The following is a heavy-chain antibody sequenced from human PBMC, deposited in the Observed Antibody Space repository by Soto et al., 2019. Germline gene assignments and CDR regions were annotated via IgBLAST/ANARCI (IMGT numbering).Heavy chain of an antibody. V-gene: IGHV3-23*01. J-gene: IGHJ4*02. Sequence: EVQLLESGGGLVQPGGSLRLSCAASGFTFSSYAMSWVRQAPGKGLEWVSGISGGGGSTYYADSVKGRFIISRDNSKNTLYLQMNSLRDEDTAVYYCAKDQVSGSGYYYFDYWGQGTLVTVSS. CDR2: ISGGGGST. CDR1: GFTFSSYA. CDR3: AKDQVSGSGYYYFDY. D-gene: IGHD3-22*01.